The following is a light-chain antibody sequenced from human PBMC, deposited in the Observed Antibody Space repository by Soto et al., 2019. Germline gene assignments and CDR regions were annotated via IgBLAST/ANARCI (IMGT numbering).Light chain of an antibody. CDR3: AAWDDSLSGWV. CDR2: RNN. Sequence: QSVLTQPPSASGTPGQRVTISCSGSSSNIGSNFVYWYQQFPGTAPKLLIYRNNQRPSGVPARFSGSKSGTSASLAISGLPSEDEADYYCAAWDDSLSGWVFGGGTKVTVL. J-gene: IGLJ3*02. CDR1: SSNIGSNF. V-gene: IGLV1-47*01.